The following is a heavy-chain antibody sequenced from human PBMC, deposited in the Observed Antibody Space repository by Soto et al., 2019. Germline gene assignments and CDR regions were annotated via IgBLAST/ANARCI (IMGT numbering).Heavy chain of an antibody. CDR2: IWYDGSNK. D-gene: IGHD6-19*01. J-gene: IGHJ4*02. Sequence: QVQLVESGGGVVQPGRSLRLSCAASGFTFSSYGMHWVRQAPGKGLEWVAVIWYDGSNKYYADSVKGRFTISRDNSKNTLYLQMNSLRAEDTAVYYCARDSSSGLFDYWGQGTLVTVSS. V-gene: IGHV3-33*01. CDR3: ARDSSSGLFDY. CDR1: GFTFSSYG.